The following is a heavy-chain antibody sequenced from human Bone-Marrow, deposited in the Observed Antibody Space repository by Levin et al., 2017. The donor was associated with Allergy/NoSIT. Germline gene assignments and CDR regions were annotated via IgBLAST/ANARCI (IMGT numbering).Heavy chain of an antibody. V-gene: IGHV3-30*18. CDR1: GFTFSSYG. CDR3: AKAVLNLVVAASNDY. CDR2: ISYDGSNK. Sequence: GGSLRLSCAASGFTFSSYGMHWVRQAPGKGLEWVAVISYDGSNKYYADSVKGRFTISRDNSKNTLYLQMNSLRAEDTAVYYCAKAVLNLVVAASNDYWGQGTLVTVSS. J-gene: IGHJ4*02. D-gene: IGHD2-15*01.